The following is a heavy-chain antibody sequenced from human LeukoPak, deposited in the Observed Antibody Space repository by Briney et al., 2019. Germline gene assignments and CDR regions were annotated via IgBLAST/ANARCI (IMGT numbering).Heavy chain of an antibody. D-gene: IGHD2-15*01. J-gene: IGHJ5*02. V-gene: IGHV1-2*02. Sequence: ASVTVSCKASGYTFTAYYMHWVRQAPGQGLEWMGWINPNSGGTNYAQKFQGRVTMTRDTSISTAYMELSRLTSDDTAVYYCARDRYCSGGSCYRWFDRWGQGTLVTVSS. CDR3: ARDRYCSGGSCYRWFDR. CDR2: INPNSGGT. CDR1: GYTFTAYY.